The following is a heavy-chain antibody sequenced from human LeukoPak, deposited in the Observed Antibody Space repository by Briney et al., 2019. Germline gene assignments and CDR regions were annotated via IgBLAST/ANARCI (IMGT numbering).Heavy chain of an antibody. CDR3: ARDRYREEGALDI. V-gene: IGHV1-69*13. J-gene: IGHJ3*02. CDR2: IIPIFGTA. D-gene: IGHD1-1*01. CDR1: GGTFSSYA. Sequence: ASVKVSCKASGGTFSSYAISWVRQAPGQGLEWMGGIIPIFGTANYAQKFQGRVTITADESTSTAYMELSSLRSEDTAVYYCARDRYREEGALDIWGQGTMVTVSS.